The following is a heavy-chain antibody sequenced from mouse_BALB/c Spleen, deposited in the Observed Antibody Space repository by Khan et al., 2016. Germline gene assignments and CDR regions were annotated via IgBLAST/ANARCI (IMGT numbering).Heavy chain of an antibody. CDR1: GYSIISGYS. Sequence: VQLKESGPDLVKPSQSLSLTCTVTGYSIISGYSWHWIRQFPGNKLEWMAYIHYSGSTNYNPSLKSRISLTRDTSKNRFILKLNSVTTEDTATXFCAGVTTGAYFDYWGQGTTLTVSS. D-gene: IGHD2-2*01. CDR3: AGVTTGAYFDY. CDR2: IHYSGST. V-gene: IGHV3-1*02. J-gene: IGHJ2*01.